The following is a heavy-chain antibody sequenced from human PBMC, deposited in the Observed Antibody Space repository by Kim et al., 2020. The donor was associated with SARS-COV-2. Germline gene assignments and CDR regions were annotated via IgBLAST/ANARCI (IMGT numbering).Heavy chain of an antibody. CDR3: TRDYQQTTAPRCVSWLFFDY. D-gene: IGHD3-22*01. CDR1: GFTFGAYG. Sequence: GGSLRLSCTTSGFTFGAYGMSWVRQAPGKGLEWVGFISSEAYGGTTEYAASVKGTFTISRDDYTSIGYLQMHSLKIEDTAVYYCTRDYQQTTAPRCVSWLFFDYPGEGTLFTPSP. CDR2: ISSEAYGGTT. J-gene: IGHJ4*02. V-gene: IGHV3-49*04.